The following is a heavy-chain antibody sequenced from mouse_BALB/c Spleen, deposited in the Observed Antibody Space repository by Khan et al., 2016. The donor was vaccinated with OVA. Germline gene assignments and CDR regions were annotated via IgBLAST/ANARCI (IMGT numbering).Heavy chain of an antibody. V-gene: IGHV2-9*02. CDR2: IWAGGST. CDR3: ARLEDI. Sequence: QMQLEESGPGLVAPSQSLSITCTVSVFSLTSFGVHWVRQPPGKGLEWLGVIWAGGSTNYNSALMSRLSISKDNSKSQVFLKMNSLQTDDTAMYYCARLEDIWGQGTTLTVSS. J-gene: IGHJ2*01. D-gene: IGHD1-3*01. CDR1: VFSLTSFG.